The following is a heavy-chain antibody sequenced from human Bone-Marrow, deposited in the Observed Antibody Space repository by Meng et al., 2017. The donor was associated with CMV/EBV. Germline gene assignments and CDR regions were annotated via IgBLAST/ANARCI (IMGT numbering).Heavy chain of an antibody. J-gene: IGHJ6*02. CDR3: ARAKSSSGSLSVLGMDV. CDR2: IGTAGDT. V-gene: IGHV3-13*01. D-gene: IGHD6-6*01. CDR1: GFSFSSYT. Sequence: GGSLRLSCAASGFSFSSYTMNWVRQAPGKGLEWVSAIGTAGDTYYPGSVKGRFTISRENAKNSLYLQMNSLRAGDTAVYYCARAKSSSGSLSVLGMDVWGQGTTVTVSS.